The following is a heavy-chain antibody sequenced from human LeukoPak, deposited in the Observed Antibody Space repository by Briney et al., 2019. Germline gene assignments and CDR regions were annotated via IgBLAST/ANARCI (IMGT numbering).Heavy chain of an antibody. Sequence: SETLSLTCTVSGGSISSSSYYRGWIRQPPGKGLEWIGSIYYSGSTYYNPSLKSRVTISVDTSKNQFSLKLSSVTAADTAVYYCVRRRGYCSSTSCYAYYFDYWGQGTLVTVSS. CDR3: VRRRGYCSSTSCYAYYFDY. CDR1: GGSISSSSYY. J-gene: IGHJ4*02. V-gene: IGHV4-39*01. CDR2: IYYSGST. D-gene: IGHD2-2*01.